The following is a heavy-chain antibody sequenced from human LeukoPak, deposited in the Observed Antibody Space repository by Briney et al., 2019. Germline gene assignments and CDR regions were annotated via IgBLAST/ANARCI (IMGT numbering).Heavy chain of an antibody. CDR1: GFTFSSHS. CDR3: AKVPRQHDNWFDP. D-gene: IGHD3-9*01. J-gene: IGHJ5*02. CDR2: ISSSSTII. V-gene: IGHV3-48*01. Sequence: GGSLRLSCVASGFTFSSHSMNWVRQAPGKGLEWISYISSSSTIIHYVDSVKGRFTISRDDAKNSLYPQMNSLRAEDTAIYYRAKVPRQHDNWFDPWGQGTLVTVSS.